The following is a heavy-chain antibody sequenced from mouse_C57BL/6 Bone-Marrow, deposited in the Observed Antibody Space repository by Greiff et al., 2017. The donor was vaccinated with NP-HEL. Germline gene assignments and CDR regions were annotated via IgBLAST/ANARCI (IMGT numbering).Heavy chain of an antibody. V-gene: IGHV1-54*01. Sequence: VQLQQSGAELVRPGTSVKVSCKASGYAFTNYLIEWVKQRPGRGLEWIGRIDPNSGGTKYNEKFKSKATLTVDKPSSTAYMQLSSLTSEDSAVYYCARGGPYYYGSSSFAYWGQGTLVTVSA. CDR3: ARGGPYYYGSSSFAY. CDR2: IDPNSGGT. D-gene: IGHD1-1*01. CDR1: GYAFTNYL. J-gene: IGHJ3*01.